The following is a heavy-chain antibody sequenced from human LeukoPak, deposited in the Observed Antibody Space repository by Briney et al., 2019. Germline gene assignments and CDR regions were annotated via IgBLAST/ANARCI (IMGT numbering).Heavy chain of an antibody. CDR3: ATPLYYYGSGYYYYGMDV. J-gene: IGHJ6*02. Sequence: ASVKVSCKASGYTFTSYDINWVRQATGQGLEWMGWMNPNSGNTGYAQKFQGRVTMTRNTSISTAHMELSSLRSEDTAVYYCATPLYYYGSGYYYYGMDVWGQGTTVTVSS. CDR1: GYTFTSYD. D-gene: IGHD3-10*01. CDR2: MNPNSGNT. V-gene: IGHV1-8*01.